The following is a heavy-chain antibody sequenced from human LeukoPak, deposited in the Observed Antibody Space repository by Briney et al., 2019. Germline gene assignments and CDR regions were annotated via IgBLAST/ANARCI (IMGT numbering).Heavy chain of an antibody. CDR1: GYTFTSYY. J-gene: IGHJ6*02. V-gene: IGHV1-46*01. CDR3: ARDCRGSTSCGYYYYYGMDV. CDR2: INPSGGST. Sequence: ASVKVSCKASGYTFTSYYMHWVRQAPGQGLEWMGIINPSGGSTSYAQKFQGRVTMTRDTSTSTVYMELSSLRSEDTAVYYCARDCRGSTSCGYYYYYGMDVWGQGTTVTVSS. D-gene: IGHD2-2*01.